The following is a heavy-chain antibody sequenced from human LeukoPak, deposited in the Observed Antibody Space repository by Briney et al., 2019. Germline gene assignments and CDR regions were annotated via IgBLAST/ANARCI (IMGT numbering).Heavy chain of an antibody. CDR1: GFTFSSYW. J-gene: IGHJ1*01. D-gene: IGHD1-20*01. CDR2: ISSGGAST. CDR3: VRGLTGISVL. V-gene: IGHV3-74*01. Sequence: GGSLRLSCAASGFTFSSYWMHWVRQAPGKGLVWVSRISSGGASTSYADSVKGRFTISRDNAKNTLYLQMNSLRAEDTAVYYCVRGLTGISVLWGHSTLVAVSS.